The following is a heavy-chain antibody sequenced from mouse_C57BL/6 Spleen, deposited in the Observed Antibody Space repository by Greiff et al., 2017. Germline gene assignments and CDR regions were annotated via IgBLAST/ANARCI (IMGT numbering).Heavy chain of an antibody. J-gene: IGHJ4*01. D-gene: IGHD2-4*01. CDR3: ARWDYDGLGYAMDY. Sequence: QVQLKQPGAELVKPGASVKLSCKASGYTFTSYWMHWVKQRPGRGLEWIGRIDPNSGGTKYNEKFKSKATLTVDKPSSTAYMQLSSLTSEDSAVYYCARWDYDGLGYAMDYWGQGTSVTVSS. CDR1: GYTFTSYW. V-gene: IGHV1-72*01. CDR2: IDPNSGGT.